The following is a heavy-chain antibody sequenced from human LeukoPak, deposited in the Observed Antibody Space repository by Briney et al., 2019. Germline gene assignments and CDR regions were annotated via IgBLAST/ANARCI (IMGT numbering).Heavy chain of an antibody. CDR3: ARGTYELRLPHWYFDL. CDR2: IYTNGST. D-gene: IGHD5-18*01. V-gene: IGHV4-4*07. Sequence: PSETLSLTCTVSGGSISSYYWSWIRQPAGKGLEWIGRIYTNGSTNYNPSLKSRVTMSVDTSRNQFSLKLSSVTAADTAVYYCARGTYELRLPHWYFDLWGRGTLVTVSS. J-gene: IGHJ2*01. CDR1: GGSISSYY.